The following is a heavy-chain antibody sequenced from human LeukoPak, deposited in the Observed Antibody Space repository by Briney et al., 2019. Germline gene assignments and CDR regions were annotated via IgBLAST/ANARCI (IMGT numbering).Heavy chain of an antibody. CDR2: IYHNGRT. Sequence: SETLSLTCAVSGASISTSHWWSWVRQPPGKGLEWIGEIYHNGRTNYNPSLKSRVTISVDNPKNQFSLKVNSVTAADTAVYYCARSLSQVRSTGFDYWGQGTLSPSPQ. D-gene: IGHD4-17*01. CDR3: ARSLSQVRSTGFDY. CDR1: GASISTSHW. V-gene: IGHV4-4*02. J-gene: IGHJ4*02.